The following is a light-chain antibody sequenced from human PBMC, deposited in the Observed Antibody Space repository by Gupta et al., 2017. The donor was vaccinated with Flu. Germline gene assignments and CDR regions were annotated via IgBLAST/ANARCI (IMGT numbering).Light chain of an antibody. CDR3: LRAYSDAVWV. Sequence: AVVPLAPSLTVSPGGAVTLTCGSNTGVVTSGHYPYWFQPKPGQVPRALIYDGINRHARTPARFSGSLRGGKAALTLSGAQAGEEAEYYCLRAYSDAVWVFGGGTKVTVL. J-gene: IGLJ3*02. CDR1: TGVVTSGHY. CDR2: DGI. V-gene: IGLV7-46*01.